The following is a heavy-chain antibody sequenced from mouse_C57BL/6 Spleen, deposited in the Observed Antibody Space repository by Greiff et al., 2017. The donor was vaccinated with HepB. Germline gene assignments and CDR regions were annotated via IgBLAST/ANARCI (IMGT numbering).Heavy chain of an antibody. CDR2: INPSTGGT. V-gene: IGHV1-42*01. CDR1: GYSFTGYY. J-gene: IGHJ4*01. Sequence: VQLQQSGPELVKPGASVKISCKASGYSFTGYYMNWVKQSPEKSLEWIGEINPSTGGTTYNQKFKAKATVTVDKSSSTAYMPLKSMTSEDSAVYYCARREVVATDYAMDYWGQGTSFTVSS. D-gene: IGHD1-1*01. CDR3: ARREVVATDYAMDY.